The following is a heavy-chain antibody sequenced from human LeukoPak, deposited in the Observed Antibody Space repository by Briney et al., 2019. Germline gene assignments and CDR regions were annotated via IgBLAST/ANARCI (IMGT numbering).Heavy chain of an antibody. Sequence: GGSLRLSCAASGFTFSRSWMHWVGQAPGEGLVWVSRIKSDESSTTYADSVKGRFTISRDNAKNTVYLQMNSLRVEDTAVYYCARDGEAASGYASGGFDSWGQGTLVTVSS. V-gene: IGHV3-74*01. CDR2: IKSDESST. CDR1: GFTFSRSW. D-gene: IGHD5-12*01. CDR3: ARDGEAASGYASGGFDS. J-gene: IGHJ4*02.